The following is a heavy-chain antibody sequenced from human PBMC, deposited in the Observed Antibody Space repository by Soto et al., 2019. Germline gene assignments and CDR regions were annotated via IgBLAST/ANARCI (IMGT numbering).Heavy chain of an antibody. D-gene: IGHD3-22*01. CDR3: ARNTPFFESSGPADY. CDR2: ISVYSGNT. V-gene: IGHV1-18*01. J-gene: IGHJ4*02. CDR1: GYNFVTYG. Sequence: ASVKVSCKTSGYNFVTYGITWVRQAPGQGLEWMGWISVYSGNTHYAQKFHDRVTLTTDTSTTTAYMDLRNLTSDDSAFYYCARNTPFFESSGPADYWGQGTLVTVSS.